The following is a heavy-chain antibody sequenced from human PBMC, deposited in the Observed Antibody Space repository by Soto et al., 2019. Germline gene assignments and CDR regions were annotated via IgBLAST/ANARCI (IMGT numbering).Heavy chain of an antibody. J-gene: IGHJ5*02. CDR1: GGSISSYY. CDR2: IYYSGST. V-gene: IGHV4-59*08. D-gene: IGHD4-17*01. Sequence: SETLFLTCTVFGGSISSYYWSWIRQPPGKGLEWIGYIYYSGSTNYNPSLKSRVTISVDTSKNQFSLKLSSVTAADTAVYYCARHEEYGGNWFDPWGQGTLVTVSS. CDR3: ARHEEYGGNWFDP.